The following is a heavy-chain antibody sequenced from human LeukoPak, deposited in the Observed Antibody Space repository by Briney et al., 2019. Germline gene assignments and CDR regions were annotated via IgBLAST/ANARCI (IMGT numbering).Heavy chain of an antibody. J-gene: IGHJ4*02. CDR2: IYSNGNT. CDR3: ARSATVTTGYFDY. V-gene: IGHV4-39*07. D-gene: IGHD4-17*01. Sequence: SETLSLTCSVSGGSISSTGHYWGWIRQSPEKGLDWIGSIYSNGNTYYNPSVKSRVTMSVDTSKNQLSLKLTSMTAAETAVYYCARSATVTTGYFDYWGQGALVTVSS. CDR1: GGSISSTGHY.